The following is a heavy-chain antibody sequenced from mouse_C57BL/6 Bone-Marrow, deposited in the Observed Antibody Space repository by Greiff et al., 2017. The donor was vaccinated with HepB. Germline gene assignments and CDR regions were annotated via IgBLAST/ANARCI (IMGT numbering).Heavy chain of an antibody. Sequence: QVQLQQPGAELVKPGASVKLSCKASGYTFTSYWMHWVKQRPGRGLEWIGRFDPNSGGTKYNEKFKSKATLTVDKPSSTAYMQLSSLTSEDSAVYYCARVITTVVAHWYFDVWGTGTTGTVSS. CDR2: FDPNSGGT. CDR1: GYTFTSYW. CDR3: ARVITTVVAHWYFDV. V-gene: IGHV1-72*01. D-gene: IGHD1-1*01. J-gene: IGHJ1*03.